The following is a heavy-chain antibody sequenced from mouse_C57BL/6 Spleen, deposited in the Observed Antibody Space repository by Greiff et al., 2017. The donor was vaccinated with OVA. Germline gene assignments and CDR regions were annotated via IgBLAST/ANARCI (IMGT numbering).Heavy chain of an antibody. D-gene: IGHD1-1*01. Sequence: QVQLQQPGAELVRPGSSVKLSCKASGYTFTSYWMHWVKQRPIQGLEWIGNIDPSDSETNYNQKFKDKATLTVDKSSSTAYMQLSSLTSDDSAVYYGARSITTVVAHWYFDVWGTGTTVTVSS. CDR3: ARSITTVVAHWYFDV. V-gene: IGHV1-52*01. J-gene: IGHJ1*03. CDR1: GYTFTSYW. CDR2: IDPSDSET.